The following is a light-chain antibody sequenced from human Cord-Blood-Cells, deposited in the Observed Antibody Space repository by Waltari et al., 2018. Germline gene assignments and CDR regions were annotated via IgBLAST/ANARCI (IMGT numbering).Light chain of an antibody. CDR1: QSVSSY. CDR3: QQRSNWIT. V-gene: IGKV3-11*01. J-gene: IGKJ5*01. CDR2: DAS. Sequence: EIVLTQSPATLSLSPGERATLSCRASQSVSSYLAWYQQKPGQAPRLLIYDASNRATGIPAGFRGSGSGTDFTLTISSLEPEDFAVYYCQQRSNWITFGQGTRLEIK.